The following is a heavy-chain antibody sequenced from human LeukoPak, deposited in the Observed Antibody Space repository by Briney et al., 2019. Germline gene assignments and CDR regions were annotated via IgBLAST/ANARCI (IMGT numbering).Heavy chain of an antibody. V-gene: IGHV5-51*01. D-gene: IGHD2-15*01. CDR3: ARYGILGCSGGNCYTSYFYYGMDV. J-gene: IGHJ6*02. Sequence: GESLKISCKGSGYSFTSYWIGWVRQLPGRDLEWMGFIFPGESRTKYSPSFQGRVTISADESISTAYLQWSSPTASDTAIYYCARYGILGCSGGNCYTSYFYYGMDVWGQGTTVTVSS. CDR2: IFPGESRT. CDR1: GYSFTSYW.